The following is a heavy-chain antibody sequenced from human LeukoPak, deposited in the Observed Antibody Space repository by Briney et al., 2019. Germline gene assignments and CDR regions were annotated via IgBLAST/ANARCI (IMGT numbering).Heavy chain of an antibody. Sequence: PSETLSLTCTVSGASINSGGFFWSWIRQHPGKGLEWIGHIYYSGYTYYNPSLTSRLAISLDTSKTQFSLRLSSVTAADTALYYCARVLGVTTGNTFDIWGQGIMATVSS. J-gene: IGHJ3*02. CDR1: GASINSGGFF. CDR2: IYYSGYT. D-gene: IGHD4-17*01. V-gene: IGHV4-31*03. CDR3: ARVLGVTTGNTFDI.